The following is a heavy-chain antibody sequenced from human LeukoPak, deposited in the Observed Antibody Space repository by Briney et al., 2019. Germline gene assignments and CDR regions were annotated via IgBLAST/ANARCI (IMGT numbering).Heavy chain of an antibody. CDR3: ANRLMTTVSYYFDY. Sequence: GGSLRLSCAASGFTFSSYEMNWVRQAPGKGLEWVSYISSGSFTMYYADSVKGRFTISRDNAENSLYLQMNSLRAEDTAVYYCANRLMTTVSYYFDYWGQGTLVTVSS. V-gene: IGHV3-48*03. J-gene: IGHJ4*02. D-gene: IGHD4-11*01. CDR2: ISSGSFTM. CDR1: GFTFSSYE.